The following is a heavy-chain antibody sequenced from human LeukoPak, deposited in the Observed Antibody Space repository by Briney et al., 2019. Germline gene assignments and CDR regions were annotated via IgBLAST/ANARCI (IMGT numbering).Heavy chain of an antibody. Sequence: SETLSLTCAVYGGSFSGYYWSWIRQPPGKGLEWIGCIYYSGSTNYNPSLKSRVTISVDTSKNQFSLKLSSVTAADTAVYYCARAIYGPGGMDVWGQGTTVTVSS. D-gene: IGHD2/OR15-2a*01. CDR2: IYYSGST. CDR3: ARAIYGPGGMDV. J-gene: IGHJ6*02. CDR1: GGSFSGYY. V-gene: IGHV4-59*01.